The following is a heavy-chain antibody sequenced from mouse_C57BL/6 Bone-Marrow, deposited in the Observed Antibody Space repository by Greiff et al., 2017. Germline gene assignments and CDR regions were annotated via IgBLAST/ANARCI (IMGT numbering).Heavy chain of an antibody. V-gene: IGHV1-50*01. J-gene: IGHJ2*01. CDR2: IDPSDSYT. D-gene: IGHD1-2*01. CDR1: GYTFTSYW. CDR3: ARRDYGGY. Sequence: QVQLQQPGAELVKPGASVKLSCKASGYTFTSYWMQWVKQRPGQGLEWIGEIDPSDSYTNYNQKFKGKATLTVDTSSSTAYMQRSSLTSEDSAVYYCARRDYGGYWGQGTTLTVSS.